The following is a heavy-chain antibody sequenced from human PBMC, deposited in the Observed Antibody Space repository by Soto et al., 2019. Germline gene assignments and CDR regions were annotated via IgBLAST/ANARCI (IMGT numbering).Heavy chain of an antibody. V-gene: IGHV3-33*01. CDR2: IWYDGSNK. D-gene: IGHD3-10*01. J-gene: IGHJ4*02. CDR1: GFTFSSYG. Sequence: GGSLRLSCAASGFTFSSYGMHWVRQAPGKGLEWVAVIWYDGSNKYYADSVKGRFTISRDNPKNTLYLQMNSLRAEDTAVYYCARDMVRGVGLDYWGQGTLVTVSS. CDR3: ARDMVRGVGLDY.